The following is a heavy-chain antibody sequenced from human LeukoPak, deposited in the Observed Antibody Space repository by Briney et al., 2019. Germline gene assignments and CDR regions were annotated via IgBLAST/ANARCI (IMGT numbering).Heavy chain of an antibody. D-gene: IGHD2-21*02. Sequence: PSETLSLTCTVSGGSISSSSYYWGWIRQPPGKGLEWIGSIYYSGSTYYNPSLKSRVTISVDTSKNQFSLKLSSVTAADTAVYYCARDCAVTAPCYWGQGTLVTVSS. CDR1: GGSISSSSYY. CDR3: ARDCAVTAPCY. J-gene: IGHJ4*02. V-gene: IGHV4-39*07. CDR2: IYYSGST.